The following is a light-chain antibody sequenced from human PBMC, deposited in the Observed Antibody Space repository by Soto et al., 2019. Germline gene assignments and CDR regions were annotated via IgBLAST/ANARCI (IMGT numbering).Light chain of an antibody. CDR3: QQYGGSALLT. V-gene: IGKV3-20*01. J-gene: IGKJ4*01. CDR2: GAS. CDR1: QSVSSSY. Sequence: ESVLTQSPGTLSLSPGERATLSCRTSQSVSSSYLAWYQQRIGQAPRLLIYGASIRVTGIPDRFSGSGSGTDFTLTISRLEPEDFAVYYWQQYGGSALLTFGGGTRIDIK.